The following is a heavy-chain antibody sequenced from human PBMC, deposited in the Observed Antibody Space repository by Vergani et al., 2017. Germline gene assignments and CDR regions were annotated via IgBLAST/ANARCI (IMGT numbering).Heavy chain of an antibody. CDR3: ARDGYYDFWSGYSITEHNYYYYMDV. J-gene: IGHJ6*03. V-gene: IGHV3-13*01. CDR1: GFTFSSYD. Sequence: EVQLVESGGGLVQPGGSLRLSCAASGFTFSSYDMHWVRQATGKGLEWVSAIGTAGDTYYPGSVKGRFTISRENAKNSLYLQMNSLRAGDTAVYYCARDGYYDFWSGYSITEHNYYYYMDVWGKGTTVTVSS. CDR2: IGTAGDT. D-gene: IGHD3-3*01.